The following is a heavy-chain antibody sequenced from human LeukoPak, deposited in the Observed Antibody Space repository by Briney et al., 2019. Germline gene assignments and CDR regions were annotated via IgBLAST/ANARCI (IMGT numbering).Heavy chain of an antibody. CDR1: GGSISSGGYS. J-gene: IGHJ3*02. Sequence: SETLSLTCAVSGGSISSGGYSWSWIRQPPGKGMEWIGYIYHSGSTYYNPSLKSRVTISVDRSKNQFSLKLSSVTAADTAVYYCARHRGKDAFDIWGQGTMVTVSS. V-gene: IGHV4-30-2*01. CDR3: ARHRGKDAFDI. CDR2: IYHSGST.